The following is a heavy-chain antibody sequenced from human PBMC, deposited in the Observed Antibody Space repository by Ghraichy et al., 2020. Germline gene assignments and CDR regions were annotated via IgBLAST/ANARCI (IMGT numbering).Heavy chain of an antibody. CDR1: GFTFSSYG. CDR3: ARPQVWFGELPYYYYGMDV. D-gene: IGHD3-10*01. CDR2: IWYDGSNK. V-gene: IGHV3-33*01. J-gene: IGHJ6*02. Sequence: LSLTCAASGFTFSSYGMHWVRQAPGKGLEWVAVIWYDGSNKYYADSVKGRFTISRDNSKNTLYLQMNSLRAEDTAVYYCARPQVWFGELPYYYYGMDVWGQGTTVTVS.